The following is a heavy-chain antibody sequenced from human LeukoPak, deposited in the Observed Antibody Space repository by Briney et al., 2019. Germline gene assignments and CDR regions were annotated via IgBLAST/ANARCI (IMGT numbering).Heavy chain of an antibody. CDR2: ISYDGSNK. CDR1: GFTFSSYG. Sequence: AGGSLRLSCAASGFTFSSYGMHWVRQAPGKGLEWVAVISYDGSNKYYADSVKGRFTISRDNSKNTLYLQMNSLRAEDTAVYYCTADIKGSYWGQGTPVTVSS. V-gene: IGHV3-30*03. CDR3: TADIKGSY. J-gene: IGHJ4*02.